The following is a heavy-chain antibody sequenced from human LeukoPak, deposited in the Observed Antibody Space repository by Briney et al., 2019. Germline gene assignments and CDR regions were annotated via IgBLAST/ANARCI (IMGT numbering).Heavy chain of an antibody. CDR2: FYHSGST. J-gene: IGHJ6*03. CDR1: GYSISSGYY. CDR3: ARQHYYDSSGFYPPATRVYYYYYMDV. Sequence: SETLSLTCAVSGYSISSGYYWGWIRQPPGKGLQWIGSFYHSGSTYYNPSLRSRVTISVDTSKNQFSLELSSVTAADTAVYYCARQHYYDSSGFYPPATRVYYYYYMDVCGKGTTVTVSS. D-gene: IGHD3-22*01. V-gene: IGHV4-38-2*01.